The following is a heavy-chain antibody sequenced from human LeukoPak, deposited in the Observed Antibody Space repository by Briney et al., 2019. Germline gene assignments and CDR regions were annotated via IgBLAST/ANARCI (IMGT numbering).Heavy chain of an antibody. CDR2: INHSGST. Sequence: PSETLSLTCAVYGGSFSGYYWSWIRQPPGKGLEWIGEINHSGSTNYNPSLKSRVTISVDTSKNQFSLTLRSVTAADTAVYYCARCLVKRADSGYRSYWGQGTLVTVSS. CDR3: ARCLVKRADSGYRSY. J-gene: IGHJ4*02. CDR1: GGSFSGYY. V-gene: IGHV4-34*01. D-gene: IGHD5-12*01.